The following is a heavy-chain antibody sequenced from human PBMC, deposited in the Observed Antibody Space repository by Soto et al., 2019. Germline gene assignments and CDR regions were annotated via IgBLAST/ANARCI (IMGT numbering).Heavy chain of an antibody. CDR3: AKSADDAFDI. D-gene: IGHD6-19*01. CDR2: ISWNSGSI. Sequence: GGSLRLSCAASGFTFDDHAMHWVRQAPGKGLEWVSGISWNSGSIGYADSVKGRFTISRDNAKNSLYLQMNSLRAEDTALYYCAKSADDAFDIWGQGTMVTVSS. CDR1: GFTFDDHA. V-gene: IGHV3-9*01. J-gene: IGHJ3*02.